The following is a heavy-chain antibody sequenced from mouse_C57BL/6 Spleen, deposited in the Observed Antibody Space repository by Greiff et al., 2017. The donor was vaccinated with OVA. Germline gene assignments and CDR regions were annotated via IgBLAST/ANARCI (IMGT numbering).Heavy chain of an antibody. V-gene: IGHV1-61*01. D-gene: IGHD1-1*01. J-gene: IGHJ4*01. CDR2: IYPSDSET. CDR3: ARVAPYAMDY. Sequence: QVQLQQPGAELVRPGSSVKLSCKASGYTFTSYWMDWVKQRPGQGLEWIGNIYPSDSETHYNQKFKDKATLTVDKSSSTAYMQLSSLTSEDSAVYYCARVAPYAMDYWGQGTSVTVSA. CDR1: GYTFTSYW.